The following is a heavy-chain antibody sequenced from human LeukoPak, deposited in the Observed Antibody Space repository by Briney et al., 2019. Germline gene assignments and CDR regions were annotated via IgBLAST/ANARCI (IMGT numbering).Heavy chain of an antibody. CDR3: ATYFAGAETFDI. D-gene: IGHD3-16*01. V-gene: IGHV5-51*01. Sequence: GESLKISCKGSGYSFTNYWIGWVRQMPGKGLEWMGLIFPGDSDTKYSPSFQGQVTISADKSISTAYLQWSSLKASDTAMYYCATYFAGAETFDIWGQGTMVTVSS. CDR2: IFPGDSDT. CDR1: GYSFTNYW. J-gene: IGHJ3*02.